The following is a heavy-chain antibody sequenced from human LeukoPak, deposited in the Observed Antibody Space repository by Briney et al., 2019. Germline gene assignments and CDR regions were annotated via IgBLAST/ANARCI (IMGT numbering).Heavy chain of an antibody. V-gene: IGHV3-73*01. J-gene: IGHJ4*02. D-gene: IGHD1-26*01. CDR1: GFTSSGSA. CDR2: IRSKANSYAT. CDR3: TRPPGGELPFDY. Sequence: GGSLRLSCAASGFTSSGSATHWVRQASGKGLEWVGRIRSKANSYATAYAASVKGRFTISRDDSKNTAYLQMNSLKTEDTAVYYCTRPPGGELPFDYWGQGTLVTVSS.